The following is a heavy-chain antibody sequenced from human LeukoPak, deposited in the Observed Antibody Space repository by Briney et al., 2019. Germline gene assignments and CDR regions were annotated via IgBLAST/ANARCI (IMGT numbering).Heavy chain of an antibody. CDR1: GFTFSSYW. D-gene: IGHD3-16*01. V-gene: IGHV3-7*01. CDR2: IKQDGSEK. J-gene: IGHJ4*02. CDR3: ASGRQLGY. Sequence: GGSLRLSCAASGFTFSSYWISWVRQAPGKGLEWVANIKQDGSEKYYVDSVKGRFTISRDNAKNSLYLQMNSLRAEDTALYYCASGRQLGYWGQGTLVTVSS.